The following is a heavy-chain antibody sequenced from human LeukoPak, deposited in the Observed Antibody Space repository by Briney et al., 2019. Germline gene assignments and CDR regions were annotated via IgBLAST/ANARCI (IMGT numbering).Heavy chain of an antibody. CDR3: AREVVRYYYYDSSGYYPTHFDY. J-gene: IGHJ4*02. V-gene: IGHV4-61*02. CDR1: GGSISSGSYY. D-gene: IGHD3-22*01. Sequence: SETLSLTCTVSGGSISSGSYYWSWIRQPAGKGLEWIGRIYTSGSTNYNPSLKSRVTISVDTSKNQFSLKLSSVTAADTAVYCCAREVVRYYYYDSSGYYPTHFDYWGQGTLVTVSS. CDR2: IYTSGST.